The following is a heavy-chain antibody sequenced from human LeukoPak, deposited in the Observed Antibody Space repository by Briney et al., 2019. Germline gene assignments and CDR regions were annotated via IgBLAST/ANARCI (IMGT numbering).Heavy chain of an antibody. J-gene: IGHJ6*03. V-gene: IGHV1-18*01. CDR2: ISPYNGNT. D-gene: IGHD3-10*01. Sequence: ASVKVSCKASGYTFINYGISWVRQAPGQGLEWMAWISPYNGNTNYALKFQGRVTLTTDTSTSTAYMELRSLRSDDTAVYYCARGTYYYVSGSYYSDYYYMDVWGQGTTITISS. CDR1: GYTFINYG. CDR3: ARGTYYYVSGSYYSDYYYMDV.